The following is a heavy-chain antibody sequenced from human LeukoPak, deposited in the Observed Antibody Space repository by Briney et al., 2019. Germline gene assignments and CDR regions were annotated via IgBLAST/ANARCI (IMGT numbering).Heavy chain of an antibody. CDR2: INPNSGGT. CDR1: GYTFTSYG. J-gene: IGHJ5*02. D-gene: IGHD1-26*01. V-gene: IGHV1-2*02. Sequence: ASVKVSCKASGYTFTSYGISWVRQAPGQGLEWMGWINPNSGGTNYAQKFQGRVTMTRDTSISTAYMELSRLRSDDTAVYYCATLSGRDDYPWGQGTLVTVSS. CDR3: ATLSGRDDYP.